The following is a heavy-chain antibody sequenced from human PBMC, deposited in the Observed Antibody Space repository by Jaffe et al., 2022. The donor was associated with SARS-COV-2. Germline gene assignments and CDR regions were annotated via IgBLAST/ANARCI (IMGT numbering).Heavy chain of an antibody. D-gene: IGHD3-3*01. CDR3: ARLNFWSGYSDY. CDR2: IYYSGST. V-gene: IGHV4-39*01. Sequence: QLQLQESGPGLVKPSETLSLTCTVSGGSISSSSYYWGWIRQPPGKGLEWIGSIYYSGSTYYNPSLKSRVTISVDTSKNQFSLKLSSVTAADTAVYYCARLNFWSGYSDYWGQGTLVTVSS. J-gene: IGHJ4*02. CDR1: GGSISSSSYY.